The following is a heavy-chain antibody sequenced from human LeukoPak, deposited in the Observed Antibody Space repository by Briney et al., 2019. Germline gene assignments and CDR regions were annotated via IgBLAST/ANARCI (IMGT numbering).Heavy chain of an antibody. J-gene: IGHJ3*01. D-gene: IGHD3-10*01. V-gene: IGHV3-74*01. CDR2: IKSDGSST. Sequence: GGSLRLSCAASGFTFSNYWMHWVRQAPGEALMWVTRIKSDGSSTTYADSVKGRFTISRDNAKNSLYLQMNSLRAEDTAVYYCARDKGAGGGYLLDAFDVWGQGTMVTVSS. CDR3: ARDKGAGGGYLLDAFDV. CDR1: GFTFSNYW.